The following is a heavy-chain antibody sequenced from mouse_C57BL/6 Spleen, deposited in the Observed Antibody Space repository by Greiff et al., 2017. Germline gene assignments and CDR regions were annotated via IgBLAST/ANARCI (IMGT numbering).Heavy chain of an antibody. D-gene: IGHD1-1*01. J-gene: IGHJ1*03. V-gene: IGHV1-81*01. Sequence: QVQLQQSGAELARPGASVKLSCKASGYTFTSYGISWVKQRTGQGLEWIGEIYPRSGNTYYNEKFKGKATLTADKSSSTAYMELRSLTSEDSAVYCCAGDHYYGSSESWYFDVWGTGTTVTVSS. CDR3: AGDHYYGSSESWYFDV. CDR2: IYPRSGNT. CDR1: GYTFTSYG.